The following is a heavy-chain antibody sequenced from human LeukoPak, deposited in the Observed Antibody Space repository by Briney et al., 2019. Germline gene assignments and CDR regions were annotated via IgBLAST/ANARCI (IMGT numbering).Heavy chain of an antibody. J-gene: IGHJ6*02. V-gene: IGHV1-18*01. D-gene: IGHD2-2*01. CDR1: GYTFTSYG. Sequence: ASVKVSCKASGYTFTSYGISWVRQAPGQGLEWMGWISAYNGNTNYAQKLQGRVTMTTDTSTSTAYMELGSLRSDDTAVYYCARTAPRGQLLSHYYYYGMDVWGQGTTVTVSS. CDR2: ISAYNGNT. CDR3: ARTAPRGQLLSHYYYYGMDV.